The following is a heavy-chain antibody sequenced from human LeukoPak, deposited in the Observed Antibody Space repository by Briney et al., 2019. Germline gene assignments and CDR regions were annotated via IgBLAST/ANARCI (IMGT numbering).Heavy chain of an antibody. D-gene: IGHD3-10*01. J-gene: IGHJ6*04. CDR3: ARDGSMLLWFGESYHYGMDV. CDR2: ICNSGSTL. V-gene: IGHV3-48*03. Sequence: PGGPLRLSCAASGFTFSSYEMNWVRPAPGKGLVGVSYICNSGSTLYYADPVKGRFTISRDNAKNSPYLQMNSLRAEDTDVYYCARDGSMLLWFGESYHYGMDVWGKGTTVSVPS. CDR1: GFTFSSYE.